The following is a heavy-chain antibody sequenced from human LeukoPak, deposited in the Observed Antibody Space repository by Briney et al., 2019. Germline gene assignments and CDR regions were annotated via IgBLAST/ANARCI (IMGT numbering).Heavy chain of an antibody. Sequence: GGSLRLSCAASGFTFSSYSMNWVRQAPGKGLEWVSFISSNSSTIYYADSVKGRFTISRDNARNSVHLQMNSLRAEDTAVYYCARRYGRKELFFDYWGQGILVTVSS. CDR1: GFTFSSYS. D-gene: IGHD4-17*01. CDR2: ISSNSSTI. V-gene: IGHV3-48*01. J-gene: IGHJ4*02. CDR3: ARRYGRKELFFDY.